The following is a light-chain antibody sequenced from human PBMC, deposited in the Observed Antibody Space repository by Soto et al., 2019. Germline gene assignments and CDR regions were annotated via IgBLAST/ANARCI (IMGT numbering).Light chain of an antibody. CDR2: EVS. J-gene: IGLJ1*01. CDR3: TSYTSSRTHL. Sequence: QSPLTHHASVSGSPGQSITISCTATSSDVGGYNYVSWYQQHPGKAPKLMIYEVSNRPSGVSNRFSGSKSGNTASLTISGLQAEEEADYSCTSYTSSRTHLSGHGTKGTV. V-gene: IGLV2-14*01. CDR1: SSDVGGYNY.